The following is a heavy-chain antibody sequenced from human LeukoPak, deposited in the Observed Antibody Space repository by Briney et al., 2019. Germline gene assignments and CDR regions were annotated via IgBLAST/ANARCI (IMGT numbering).Heavy chain of an antibody. J-gene: IGHJ4*02. Sequence: GGSLRLSCAASGFRFSGYWMTWVRQAPGKGLEWVANIKGDGSETSYVTSVKGRFTISRDNAKNSLYLQMNSLRAEDTAVYYCARDPHYYDSSGYPGLDYWGQGTLVTVSS. D-gene: IGHD3-22*01. CDR2: IKGDGSET. CDR1: GFRFSGYW. V-gene: IGHV3-7*01. CDR3: ARDPHYYDSSGYPGLDY.